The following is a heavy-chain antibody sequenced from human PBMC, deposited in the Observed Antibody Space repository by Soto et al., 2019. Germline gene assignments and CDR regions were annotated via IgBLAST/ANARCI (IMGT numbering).Heavy chain of an antibody. CDR3: ARGGSYAYYKDI. J-gene: IGHJ4*02. V-gene: IGHV3-74*01. Sequence: EVQLVESGGGLFQPGGSLSLSCAASGFTFSSHWMHWARQPPGKGLVWVARINPDGSTTNYADSVKGRFTVSRDNAENTVFLQMNSLRAEDTAIYCCARGGSYAYYKDIWGQGTLVSVSS. CDR2: INPDGSTT. CDR1: GFTFSSHW. D-gene: IGHD3-16*01.